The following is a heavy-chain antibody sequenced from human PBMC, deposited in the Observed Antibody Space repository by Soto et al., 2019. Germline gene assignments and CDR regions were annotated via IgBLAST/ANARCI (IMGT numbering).Heavy chain of an antibody. D-gene: IGHD4-17*01. J-gene: IGHJ4*02. V-gene: IGHV4-61*01. CDR3: ARGATVTQYDY. CDR2: GSYSGTT. CDR1: GVSVSSGSFY. Sequence: SETLSLTCTASGVSVSSGSFYWAWIRQPPGKGLEWIGFGSYSGTTNYKPSLKSRVTISVDTSRSQISLKVSSLTAADTAVYYCARGATVTQYDYWGQGTLVTVSS.